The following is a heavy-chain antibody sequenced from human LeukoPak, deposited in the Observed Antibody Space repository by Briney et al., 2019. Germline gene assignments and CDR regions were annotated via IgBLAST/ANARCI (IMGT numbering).Heavy chain of an antibody. J-gene: IGHJ3*02. Sequence: PGGSLRLSCAASGFTFSSYGMHWVRQAPGKGLEWVAFIRYDGSNKYYADSVKGRFTISRDNSKNTLYLQMNSLRAEDTAVYYCAKVGGYQLLHDAFDIWGQGTMVTVSS. CDR2: IRYDGSNK. D-gene: IGHD2-2*01. CDR1: GFTFSSYG. CDR3: AKVGGYQLLHDAFDI. V-gene: IGHV3-30*02.